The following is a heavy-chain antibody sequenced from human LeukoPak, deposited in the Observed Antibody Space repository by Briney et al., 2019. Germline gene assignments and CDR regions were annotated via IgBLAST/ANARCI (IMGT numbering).Heavy chain of an antibody. CDR2: ISGSGGRT. D-gene: IGHD2-15*01. Sequence: PGGSLRLSCGASGFTFSTYAMSWVRQAPGKGLEWVSGISGSGGRTYYADSVKGRFTISRDNSKNTLYLQMNSLRAEDTAIYYCAKWVSFPVGFDYWGQGTLVTVSS. V-gene: IGHV3-23*01. J-gene: IGHJ4*02. CDR3: AKWVSFPVGFDY. CDR1: GFTFSTYA.